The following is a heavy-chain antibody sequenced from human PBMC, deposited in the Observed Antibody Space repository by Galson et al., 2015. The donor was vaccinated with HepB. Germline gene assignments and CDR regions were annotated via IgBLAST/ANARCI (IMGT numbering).Heavy chain of an antibody. Sequence: SLRLSCAASGFTLSDYYMSWIRQAPGKGLEWVSYISSSSSYTNYADSVKGRFTISRDNAKNSLYLQMNSLRAEDTAVYYCATYDSSGYYDAFDIWGQGTMVTVSS. V-gene: IGHV3-11*06. D-gene: IGHD3-22*01. CDR2: ISSSSSYT. CDR3: ATYDSSGYYDAFDI. J-gene: IGHJ3*02. CDR1: GFTLSDYY.